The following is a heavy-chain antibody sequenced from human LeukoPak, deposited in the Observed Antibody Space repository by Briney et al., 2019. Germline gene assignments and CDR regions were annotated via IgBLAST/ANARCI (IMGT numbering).Heavy chain of an antibody. CDR1: GGSISSYY. CDR3: ARGGVHHPKYCSSTSCPSYMDV. V-gene: IGHV4-4*09. Sequence: SETLSLTCTVSGGSISSYYWSWIRQPPGKGLEWIGYIYTSGSTNYNPSLKSRVTISVDTSKNQFSLKLSSVTAADTAVYYCARGGVHHPKYCSSTSCPSYMDVWGKGTTVTVSS. CDR2: IYTSGST. D-gene: IGHD2-2*01. J-gene: IGHJ6*03.